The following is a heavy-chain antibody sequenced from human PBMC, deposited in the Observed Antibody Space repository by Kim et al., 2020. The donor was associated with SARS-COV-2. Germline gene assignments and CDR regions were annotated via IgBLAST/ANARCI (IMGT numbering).Heavy chain of an antibody. J-gene: IGHJ4*02. V-gene: IGHV1-3*01. CDR1: GYTFTSYA. D-gene: IGHD2-15*01. CDR3: ARDVCSGGSCYSH. Sequence: ASVKVSCKASGYTFTSYAMHWVRQAPGQRLEWMGWINAGNGNTKYSQKFQGRVTITRDTSASTAYMELSSLRSEDTAVYYCARDVCSGGSCYSHWGQGTLVTVSS. CDR2: INAGNGNT.